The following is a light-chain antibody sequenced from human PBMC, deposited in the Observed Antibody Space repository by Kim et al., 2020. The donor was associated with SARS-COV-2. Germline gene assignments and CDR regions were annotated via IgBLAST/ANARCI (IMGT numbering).Light chain of an antibody. Sequence: QSALTQPRSVSGSPGQSVTISCTGTSNDVGASNSVSWYQQHPGKAPKLIFYDVIQRPSGVPNHFSGSRSGNTASLTISGLQADDEADYYCCSYAGGFPWVFGGGTQLTVL. CDR2: DVI. CDR3: CSYAGGFPWV. CDR1: SNDVGASNS. V-gene: IGLV2-11*01. J-gene: IGLJ3*02.